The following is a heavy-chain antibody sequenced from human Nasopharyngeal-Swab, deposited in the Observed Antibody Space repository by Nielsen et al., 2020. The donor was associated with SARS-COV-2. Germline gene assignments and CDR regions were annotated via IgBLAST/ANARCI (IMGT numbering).Heavy chain of an antibody. CDR2: IYSGGSST. J-gene: IGHJ6*02. Sequence: GESLKISCAASGFTFSSYAMSWVRQAPGKGLEWVSVIYSGGSSTYYADSVKGRFTISRDNSKNTLYLQMNSLRAEDTAVYYCARDGQSYGMDVWGQGTTVTVSS. V-gene: IGHV3-23*03. CDR3: ARDGQSYGMDV. CDR1: GFTFSSYA.